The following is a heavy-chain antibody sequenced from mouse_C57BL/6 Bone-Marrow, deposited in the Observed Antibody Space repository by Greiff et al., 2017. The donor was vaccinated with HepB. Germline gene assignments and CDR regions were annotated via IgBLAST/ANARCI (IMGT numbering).Heavy chain of an antibody. D-gene: IGHD1-1*01. CDR3: ALVVEDWFAY. J-gene: IGHJ3*01. Sequence: VQLKESGAELVRPGASVKLSCKASGYTFTDYYINWVKQRPGQGLEWIARIYPGSGNTYYNEKFKGKATLTAEKSSSTAYMQLSSLTSEDSAVYFCALVVEDWFAYWGQGTLVTVSA. V-gene: IGHV1-76*01. CDR1: GYTFTDYY. CDR2: IYPGSGNT.